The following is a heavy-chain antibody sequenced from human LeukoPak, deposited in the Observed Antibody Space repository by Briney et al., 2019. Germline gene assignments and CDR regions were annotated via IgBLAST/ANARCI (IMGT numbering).Heavy chain of an antibody. V-gene: IGHV4-39*07. Sequence: SETLSLTCTVSGGSISSSSYYWGWIRQPPGKGLEWIGSIYHSGSTYYNPSLKSRVTISVDTSKNQFSLKLSSVTAADTAVYYCASPYSGSYPHGAFDIWGQGTMVTVSS. D-gene: IGHD1-26*01. CDR1: GGSISSSSYY. CDR3: ASPYSGSYPHGAFDI. CDR2: IYHSGST. J-gene: IGHJ3*02.